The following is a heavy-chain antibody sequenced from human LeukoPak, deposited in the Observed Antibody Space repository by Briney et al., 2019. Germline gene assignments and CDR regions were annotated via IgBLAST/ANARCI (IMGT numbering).Heavy chain of an antibody. CDR1: GFTFRSYA. CDR2: ISSSSSYI. Sequence: GGSLRLSCAASGFTFRSYAMNWVRQAPGKGLEWVSSISSSSSYIYYADSVKGRFTISRDNAKNSLYLQINSLRAEDTAVYYCAREPYDSSGLYYFDYWGQGTLVTVSS. V-gene: IGHV3-21*01. CDR3: AREPYDSSGLYYFDY. J-gene: IGHJ4*02. D-gene: IGHD3-22*01.